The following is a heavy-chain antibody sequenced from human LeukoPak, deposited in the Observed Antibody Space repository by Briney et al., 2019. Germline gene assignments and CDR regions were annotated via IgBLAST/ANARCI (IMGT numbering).Heavy chain of an antibody. D-gene: IGHD2-15*01. Sequence: ETLSLTCTVSGGSISSYYWSWIRQPPGKGLEWIGYIYYSGSTNYNPSLKSRVTISVDTSKNQFSLKLSSVNAADTAVYYCARTEGNRYCSGGSCYRWYYFDYWGQGTLVTVSS. V-gene: IGHV4-59*01. CDR2: IYYSGST. J-gene: IGHJ4*02. CDR3: ARTEGNRYCSGGSCYRWYYFDY. CDR1: GGSISSYY.